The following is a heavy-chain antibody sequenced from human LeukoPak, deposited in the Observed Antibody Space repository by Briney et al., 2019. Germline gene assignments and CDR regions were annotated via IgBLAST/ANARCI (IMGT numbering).Heavy chain of an antibody. V-gene: IGHV3-7*05. J-gene: IGHJ4*02. CDR1: GFTFSNAW. D-gene: IGHD3-10*01. CDR3: VRVHYYGSGRPLDY. CDR2: IKEDGSEK. Sequence: GGSLRLSCAASGFTFSNAWMSWVRPAPGEGLEWVANIKEDGSEKDYVDSVKGRFSISRDNAKNSLYLQMNSLRVEDTAVYFCVRVHYYGSGRPLDYWGQGTLVTVSS.